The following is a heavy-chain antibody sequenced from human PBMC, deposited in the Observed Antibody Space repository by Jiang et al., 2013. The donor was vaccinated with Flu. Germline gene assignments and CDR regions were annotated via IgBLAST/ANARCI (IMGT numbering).Heavy chain of an antibody. CDR3: ARVGSSGPANYYYYYYMDV. D-gene: IGHD6-6*01. CDR2: ISAYNGNT. J-gene: IGHJ6*03. Sequence: SWVRQAPGQGLEWMGWISAYNGNTNYAQKLQGRVTMTTDTSTSTAYMELRSLRSDDTAVYYCARVGSSGPANYYYYYYMDVWGKGTTVTVSS. V-gene: IGHV1-18*01.